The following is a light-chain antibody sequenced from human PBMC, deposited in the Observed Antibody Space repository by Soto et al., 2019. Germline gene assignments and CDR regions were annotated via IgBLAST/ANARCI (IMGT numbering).Light chain of an antibody. Sequence: QSVLTQSSSASASLGSSVKLTCTLSSGHSSYIISWHQQQPGKAPRYLMKLEGSGSYNKGSGVPDRFSGSSSGADRYLTISNLQSEDEADYYCETWDSDSVAVFGGGTKVTVL. J-gene: IGLJ3*02. CDR2: LEGSGSY. CDR3: ETWDSDSVAV. V-gene: IGLV4-60*03. CDR1: SGHSSYI.